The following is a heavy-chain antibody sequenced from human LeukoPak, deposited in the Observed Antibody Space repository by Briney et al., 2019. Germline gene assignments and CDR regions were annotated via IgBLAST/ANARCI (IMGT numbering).Heavy chain of an antibody. J-gene: IGHJ4*02. D-gene: IGHD2-15*01. CDR2: IHSGGNT. CDR3: AREVGTSPALDN. V-gene: IGHV3-66*02. Sequence: GGSLRLSCAASGFSVSDIYITWVRQSPGKGLEWVSLIHSGGNTYYADSVNGRFTISRDNSKNTLYLQMNSLRVEDTAVYYCAREVGTSPALDNWGQGTLVTVSS. CDR1: GFSVSDIY.